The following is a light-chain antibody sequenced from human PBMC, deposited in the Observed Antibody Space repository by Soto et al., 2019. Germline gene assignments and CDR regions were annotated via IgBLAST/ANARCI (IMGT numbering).Light chain of an antibody. Sequence: EIVLTQSPGTLSLSPGERATLSCRASQSVSSSYLAWYQQKPGQAPRLLIYVATCRATGSPDRFSGSGSGTDFTLTISRLEPEDFSVYYCQQYGSWWTFGQGTMVEIK. V-gene: IGKV3-20*01. CDR3: QQYGSWWT. J-gene: IGKJ1*01. CDR2: VAT. CDR1: QSVSSSY.